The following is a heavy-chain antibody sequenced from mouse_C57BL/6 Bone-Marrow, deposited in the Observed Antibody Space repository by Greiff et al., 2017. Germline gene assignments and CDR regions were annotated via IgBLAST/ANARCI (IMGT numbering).Heavy chain of an antibody. CDR3: ARDLTTVVTLEYFDY. V-gene: IGHV1-81*01. CDR1: GYTFTSYG. D-gene: IGHD1-1*01. J-gene: IGHJ2*01. Sequence: QVQLQQSGAELARPGASVKLSCKASGYTFTSYGISWVKQRTGQGLEWIGEIYPRSGNTYYNEKFKGKATLTADKSSSTAYMELRSLTSEDSAVYFGARDLTTVVTLEYFDYWGQGTTLTVSS. CDR2: IYPRSGNT.